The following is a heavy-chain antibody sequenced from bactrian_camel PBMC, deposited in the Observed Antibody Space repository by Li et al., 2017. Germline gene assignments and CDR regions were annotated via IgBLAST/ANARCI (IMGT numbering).Heavy chain of an antibody. Sequence: VQLVESGGGSVQAGGTLNLSCAVSGYRFRANCMGWFRQAPGKEREGVVISWASGGGQTFYGDSVKGRFAISQDNAKDMVYLQMNNLKVEDTGKYYCAASYGLCTLNARFGFYGQGTQVTVS. V-gene: IGHV3-3*01. CDR2: SWASGGGQT. J-gene: IGHJ4*01. D-gene: IGHD3*01. CDR1: GYRFRANC.